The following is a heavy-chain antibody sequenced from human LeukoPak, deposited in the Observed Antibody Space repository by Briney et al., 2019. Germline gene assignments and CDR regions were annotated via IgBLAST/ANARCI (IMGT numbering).Heavy chain of an antibody. V-gene: IGHV3-30*02. CDR1: GFTFVTYG. Sequence: GGSLRLSCAVSGFTFVTYGLHWVRQAPGKGLEWVAFIRYDGSNKYYADSVKGRFTVSRDNSKNTLYLQMNSLRAEDTALYYCAKGDTALVDSDIDYWGQGTLVTVSS. CDR3: AKGDTALVDSDIDY. J-gene: IGHJ4*02. D-gene: IGHD5-18*01. CDR2: IRYDGSNK.